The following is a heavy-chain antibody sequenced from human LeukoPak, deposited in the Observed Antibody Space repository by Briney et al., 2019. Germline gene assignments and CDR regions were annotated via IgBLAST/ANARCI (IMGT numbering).Heavy chain of an antibody. CDR3: ARHQRYDCGGYTLFNWFDP. CDR2: IYHSGNI. V-gene: IGHV4-39*01. CDR1: GASISNSSYY. J-gene: IGHJ5*02. D-gene: IGHD3-22*01. Sequence: PSETLSLTCTVSGASISNSSYYWGWVRQPPGKGLEWIGSIYHSGNIYYNPSLKSRVTISVDTSKNQFSLKLSSVTAADTSIYYCARHQRYDCGGYTLFNWFDPWGQGTLVTVSS.